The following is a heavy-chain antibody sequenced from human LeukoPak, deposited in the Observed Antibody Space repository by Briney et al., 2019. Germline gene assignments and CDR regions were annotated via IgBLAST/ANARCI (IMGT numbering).Heavy chain of an antibody. CDR3: AKVYSSSPYIDY. Sequence: SGGSLRLSCAASGSTFSSYAMSWVRQAPGKGLEWVSAISGSGGSTYYADSVKGRFTISRDNSKNTLYLQMNSLRAEDTAVYYCAKVYSSSPYIDYWGQGTLVTVSS. CDR1: GSTFSSYA. D-gene: IGHD6-13*01. V-gene: IGHV3-23*01. CDR2: ISGSGGST. J-gene: IGHJ4*02.